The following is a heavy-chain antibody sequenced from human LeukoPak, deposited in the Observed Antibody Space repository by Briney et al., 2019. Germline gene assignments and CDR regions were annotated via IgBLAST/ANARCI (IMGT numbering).Heavy chain of an antibody. V-gene: IGHV4-4*07. CDR1: GGSISDYY. J-gene: IGHJ4*02. CDR3: ARGRYGSGTYYNAYLDS. Sequence: SETLSLTCSVSGGSISDYYWSWIRQPAGKGLEWIGRIYTTGTTNYNPSLKSRITMSVDTSKNQFSLKLSSVTAADTAVYYCARGRYGSGTYYNAYLDSWGQGTLVTVSS. D-gene: IGHD3-10*01. CDR2: IYTTGTT.